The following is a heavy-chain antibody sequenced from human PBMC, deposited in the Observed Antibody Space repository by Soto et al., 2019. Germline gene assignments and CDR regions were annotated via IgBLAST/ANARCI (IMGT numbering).Heavy chain of an antibody. D-gene: IGHD6-13*01. J-gene: IGHJ5*02. V-gene: IGHV1-18*04. Sequence: ASVKVSCKASGYTFTSYGISWVRQAPGQGLEWMGWISAYNGNTNYAQKLQGRVTMTTDTSTSTAYMELRSLRSDDTAVYYCARDRPISRQLVLEYNWFDPWGQGTLVTVSS. CDR3: ARDRPISRQLVLEYNWFDP. CDR1: GYTFTSYG. CDR2: ISAYNGNT.